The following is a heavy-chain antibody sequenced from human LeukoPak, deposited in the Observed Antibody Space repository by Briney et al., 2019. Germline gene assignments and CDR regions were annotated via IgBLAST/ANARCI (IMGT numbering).Heavy chain of an antibody. CDR1: GYSLTELS. V-gene: IGHV1-24*01. Sequence: ASVKVSCKVSGYSLTELSMHWVRQAPGKGLEWMGGFDPENGETIYAQKFQGRVTMTEDTSTDTAYMELSSLRSEDTAVYYCAAVKTYYYDTSGYYFPLNAFDIWGQGTMVTVSS. J-gene: IGHJ3*02. CDR3: AAVKTYYYDTSGYYFPLNAFDI. D-gene: IGHD3-22*01. CDR2: FDPENGET.